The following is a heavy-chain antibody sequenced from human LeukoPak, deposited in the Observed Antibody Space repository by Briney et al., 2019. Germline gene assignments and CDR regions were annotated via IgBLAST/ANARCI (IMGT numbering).Heavy chain of an antibody. V-gene: IGHV3-23*01. J-gene: IGHJ1*01. CDR2: ITPNADRT. Sequence: QSGGSLRLSCAASGFTLGSYGMSWVRQAPEKGLEWVSFITPNADRTSYADSVEGRFTISRDNPRNTLYMQMNSLRDEDTALYYCAIMHGYYDGSGYWVQWGQGTLVTVSS. CDR1: GFTLGSYG. CDR3: AIMHGYYDGSGYWVQ. D-gene: IGHD3-22*01.